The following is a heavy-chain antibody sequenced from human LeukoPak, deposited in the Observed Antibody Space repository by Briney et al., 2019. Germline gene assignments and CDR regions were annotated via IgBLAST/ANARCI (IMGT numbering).Heavy chain of an antibody. CDR1: GGSISRGDYY. D-gene: IGHD4/OR15-4a*01. V-gene: IGHV4-30-4*01. CDR3: ARELTYADY. CDR2: IYYSGST. J-gene: IGHJ4*02. Sequence: SQTLSLTCTVSGGSISRGDYYGSWIRQPPGKGLEWIGYIYYSGSTYYNPSLKSRVTMSVDTSKNQFSLKLSSVTAADTAVYYCARELTYADYWGQGTLVTVSS.